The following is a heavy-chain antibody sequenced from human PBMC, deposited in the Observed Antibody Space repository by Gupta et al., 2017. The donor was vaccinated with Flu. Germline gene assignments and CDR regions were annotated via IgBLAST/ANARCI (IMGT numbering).Heavy chain of an antibody. V-gene: IGHV3-9*01. D-gene: IGHD2-15*01. CDR2: MTWNSDTI. CDR1: GITFDDYA. J-gene: IGHJ3*01. CDR3: VKDRGYTWDAIDF. Sequence: EVQPVEPGGGVVEPGRSLRLFCADSGITFDDYAMHWVRKAPGKGLEWVSGMTWNSDTIGYADSVKGRFTLSRDTAKNSLYLQMNSLRPEDTALYYCVKDRGYTWDAIDFWGQGTMVTVSS.